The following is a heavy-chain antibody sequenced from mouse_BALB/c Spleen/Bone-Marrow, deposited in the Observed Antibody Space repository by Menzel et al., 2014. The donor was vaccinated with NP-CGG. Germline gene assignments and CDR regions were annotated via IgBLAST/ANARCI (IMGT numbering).Heavy chain of an antibody. CDR2: ISSGSSTI. CDR3: ARSWEYFDV. J-gene: IGHJ1*01. D-gene: IGHD4-1*01. Sequence: EVQRVESGGGLVQPGGSRKLSCAASGFTFSSFGMHWVRQAPEKGLEGVAYISSGSSTIYYADTVKGRFTISRDNPKNTLFLQMTSLRSENTAMYYCARSWEYFDVWGAGTTVTVSS. V-gene: IGHV5-17*02. CDR1: GFTFSSFG.